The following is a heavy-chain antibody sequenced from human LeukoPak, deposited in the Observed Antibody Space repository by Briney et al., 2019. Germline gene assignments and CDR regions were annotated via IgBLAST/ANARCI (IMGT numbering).Heavy chain of an antibody. CDR3: ARLGIFYRSWYYFDY. D-gene: IGHD6-13*01. Sequence: SETLSLTCTVSGGSISSSSYYWGWIRQPPGKGLEWIGSIYYSGSTYYNPSLKSRVTISVDTSKNQFSLKLSSVTAADTALYYCARLGIFYRSWYYFDYWGQGTLVTVSS. CDR1: GGSISSSSYY. CDR2: IYYSGST. V-gene: IGHV4-39*01. J-gene: IGHJ4*02.